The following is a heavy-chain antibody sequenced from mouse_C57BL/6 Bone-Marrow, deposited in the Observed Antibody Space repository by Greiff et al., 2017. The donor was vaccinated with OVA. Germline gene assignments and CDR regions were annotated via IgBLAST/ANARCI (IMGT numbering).Heavy chain of an antibody. CDR3: ARSGITTVEGDFAMDY. Sequence: QVQLQQPGAELVKPGASVKMSCKASGHTFTSYWITWVKQRPGQGLEWIGDIYPGSGRTNYNEKFKSKATLTVDTSSSTAYMQLSSLTSEDSAVYYCARSGITTVEGDFAMDYWGQGTSVTVSS. CDR2: IYPGSGRT. CDR1: GHTFTSYW. J-gene: IGHJ4*01. V-gene: IGHV1-55*01. D-gene: IGHD1-1*01.